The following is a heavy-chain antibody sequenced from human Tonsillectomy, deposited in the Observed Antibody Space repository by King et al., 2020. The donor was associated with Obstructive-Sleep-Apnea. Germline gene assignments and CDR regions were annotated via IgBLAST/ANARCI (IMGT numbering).Heavy chain of an antibody. CDR3: ARDLRAVPPYHYAVDV. D-gene: IGHD1-1*01. V-gene: IGHV4-31*03. J-gene: IGHJ6*02. CDR2: IYYSGST. Sequence: QLQESGPGLLKPSQTLSLTCTVSGGSISSGGYYWSWIRQHPGKALEWIGFIYYSGSTYYNPSLKGRVTISADTSRNQFSLNLSSVTAADTAVHYCARDLRAVPPYHYAVDVWGQGTTVTVSS. CDR1: GGSISSGGYY.